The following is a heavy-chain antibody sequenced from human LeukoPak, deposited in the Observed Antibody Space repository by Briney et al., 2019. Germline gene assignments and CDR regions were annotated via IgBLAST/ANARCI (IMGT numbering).Heavy chain of an antibody. V-gene: IGHV3-20*04. D-gene: IGHD1-26*01. CDR2: INCSGGST. Sequence: PGGSLRLSCAASGFTFDDYGMSWVRQAPGKGLEWVSGINCSGGSTGYADSVKGRFTVSRDNSKNSLYLQMNSLRAEDTALYYCERDMVVGATKYDYWGQGTLVTVSS. J-gene: IGHJ4*02. CDR3: ERDMVVGATKYDY. CDR1: GFTFDDYG.